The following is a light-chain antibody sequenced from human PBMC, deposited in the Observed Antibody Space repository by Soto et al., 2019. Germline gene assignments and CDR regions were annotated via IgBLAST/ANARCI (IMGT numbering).Light chain of an antibody. CDR2: GAS. CDR1: QSVNSD. V-gene: IGKV3-11*01. J-gene: IGKJ1*01. CDR3: QQRSNWPPWT. Sequence: EVVLTQSRGTLSFSPGDRASLSCRASQSVNSDLAWYQQKPGQAPRLLIYGASNRATGIPARFSGSGSGTDFTLTISSLEPEDFAVYYCQQRSNWPPWTFGQGTKVDIK.